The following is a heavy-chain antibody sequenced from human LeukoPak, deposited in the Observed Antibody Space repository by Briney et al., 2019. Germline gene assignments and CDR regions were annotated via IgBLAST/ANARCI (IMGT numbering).Heavy chain of an antibody. CDR3: ARQCSSSRCY. V-gene: IGHV3-74*01. CDR2: INSDGSST. Sequence: GGSLRLSCAASGFTFSSYWMHWVRQAPGKGLVWVSRINSDGSSTSYADSVKGRFTISRDNAKNSLYLQMSGLRAEDTAVYYCARQCSSSRCYWGQGTLVTVSS. CDR1: GFTFSSYW. D-gene: IGHD2-2*01. J-gene: IGHJ4*02.